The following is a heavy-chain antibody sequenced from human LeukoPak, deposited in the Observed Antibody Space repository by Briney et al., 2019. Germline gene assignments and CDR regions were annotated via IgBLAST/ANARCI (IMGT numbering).Heavy chain of an antibody. CDR1: GFSLSNYW. J-gene: IGHJ3*02. Sequence: GGSLRLSCATSGFSLSNYWMSWVRQAPGKGLEWVAAIWFDGIRKYYADSVKGRLTISRDNSKNTLYLQMNSLSAEDTAVYYCARDLEDSSPFGAFDMWGQGTMVTVSS. CDR3: ARDLEDSSPFGAFDM. V-gene: IGHV3-33*08. CDR2: IWFDGIRK. D-gene: IGHD3-22*01.